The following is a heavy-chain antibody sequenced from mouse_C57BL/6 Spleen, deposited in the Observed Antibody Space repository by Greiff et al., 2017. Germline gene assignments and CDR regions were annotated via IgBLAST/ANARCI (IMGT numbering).Heavy chain of an antibody. CDR3: ARVTVAVDY. J-gene: IGHJ2*01. D-gene: IGHD1-1*01. Sequence: QVQLQQPGAELVKPGASVKLSCQASGYTFTSYWMQWVKQRPGQGLEWIGEIDPSASYTNYTQQFKGTATLTVDTSSSTAYMQLSSLTSEDSAVYYCARVTVAVDYWGQGTTLTVSS. V-gene: IGHV1-50*01. CDR1: GYTFTSYW. CDR2: IDPSASYT.